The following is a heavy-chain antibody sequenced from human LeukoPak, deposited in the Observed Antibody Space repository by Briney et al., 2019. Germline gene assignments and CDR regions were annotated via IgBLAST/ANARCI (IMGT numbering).Heavy chain of an antibody. CDR1: GGSISSGGYY. V-gene: IGHV4-31*03. Sequence: SQTLSLTCTVSGGSISSGGYYWSWIRQHPGKGLEWIGYIYYSGGTYYNPSLKSRVTMSVDTSKNQFSLKLSSVTAADTAVYYCASRYCSGGSCHYYYYDTDVWGQGTTVTVSS. CDR2: IYYSGGT. D-gene: IGHD2-15*01. J-gene: IGHJ6*02. CDR3: ASRYCSGGSCHYYYYDTDV.